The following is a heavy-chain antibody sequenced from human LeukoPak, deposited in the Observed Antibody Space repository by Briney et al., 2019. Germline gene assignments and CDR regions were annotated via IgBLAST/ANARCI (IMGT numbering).Heavy chain of an antibody. V-gene: IGHV3-30*02. D-gene: IGHD3-10*01. CDR1: GFTFSSYG. Sequence: GGSLRLSCAASGFTFSSYGMHWVRQAPGKGLEWGAFIRYDGSNKYYADSVKGRFTISRDNSKNTLYLQMNSLRAEDTAVYYCAKPLRSWFGPEGFDPWGQGTLVTVSS. CDR2: IRYDGSNK. J-gene: IGHJ5*02. CDR3: AKPLRSWFGPEGFDP.